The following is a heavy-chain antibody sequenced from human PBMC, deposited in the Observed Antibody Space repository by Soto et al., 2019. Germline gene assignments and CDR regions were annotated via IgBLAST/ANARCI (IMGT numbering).Heavy chain of an antibody. Sequence: GESLKISCKGSGYSFTSYWIGWVRQMPGKGLEWMGIIYPGDSDTRYSPSFQGQVTISADKSISTAYLQWSSLKASDTAMYYCAITQWMVDYTFDYWGQGTLVTVSS. CDR3: AITQWMVDYTFDY. CDR1: GYSFTSYW. CDR2: IYPGDSDT. D-gene: IGHD6-19*01. J-gene: IGHJ4*02. V-gene: IGHV5-51*01.